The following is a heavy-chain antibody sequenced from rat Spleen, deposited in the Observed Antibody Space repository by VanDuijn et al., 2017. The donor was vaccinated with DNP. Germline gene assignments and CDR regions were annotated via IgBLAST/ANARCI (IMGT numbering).Heavy chain of an antibody. V-gene: IGHV5-7*01. CDR2: ISYNGGTP. CDR1: GFTFSDYY. Sequence: EVLLVESDGGLVQPGRSLKLSCAVSGFTFSDYYMAWVRQTPARGLEWVATISYNGGTPYFRDSVKGRFTISRDNAQSTLYLQMDSLRSEDTATYYCARGENNYIYWYFDFWGPGTMVTVSS. CDR3: ARGENNYIYWYFDF. J-gene: IGHJ1*01. D-gene: IGHD1-10*01.